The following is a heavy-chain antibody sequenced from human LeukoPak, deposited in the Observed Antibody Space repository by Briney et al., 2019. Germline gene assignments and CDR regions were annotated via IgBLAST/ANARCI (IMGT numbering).Heavy chain of an antibody. CDR2: IQDDGVEK. CDR3: ARGYAAIPD. CDR1: RFNFSINW. Sequence: SGGSLRLSCAASRFNFSINWMTSVRQAPGKRLEWVANIQDDGVEKNYVESVKGRFIISRDNAKDSLFLQMSSLRDEDTALYYCARGYAAIPDWGQGTLVTVSS. D-gene: IGHD2-15*01. V-gene: IGHV3-7*01. J-gene: IGHJ4*02.